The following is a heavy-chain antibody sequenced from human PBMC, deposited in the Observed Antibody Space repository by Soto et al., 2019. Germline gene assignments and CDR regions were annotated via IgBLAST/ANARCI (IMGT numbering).Heavy chain of an antibody. V-gene: IGHV3-30-3*01. J-gene: IGHJ4*02. CDR1: GFTFSSYA. D-gene: IGHD4-17*01. Sequence: GSLRLSCAASGFTFSSYAMHWVRQAPGKGLEWVAVISYDGSNKYYADSVMGRFTISRDNSKNTLYLQMNSLRAEDTAVYYCARDLREGYFDYWGQGTLVTVSS. CDR2: ISYDGSNK. CDR3: ARDLREGYFDY.